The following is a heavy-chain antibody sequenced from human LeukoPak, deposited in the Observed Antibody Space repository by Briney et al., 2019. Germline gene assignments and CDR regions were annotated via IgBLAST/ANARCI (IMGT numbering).Heavy chain of an antibody. V-gene: IGHV3-23*01. D-gene: IGHD4-11*01. CDR3: ARDRSRNYGYYFDF. J-gene: IGHJ4*02. Sequence: GGSLRLSCAASGFTFSSYAISWVRQAPGKGLEWVSTIGVSGVTTFSSDSVKGRFTISRDNAKNSLFLQMTSLRAEDTAVYYCARDRSRNYGYYFDFWGQGTLVSVSS. CDR1: GFTFSSYA. CDR2: IGVSGVTT.